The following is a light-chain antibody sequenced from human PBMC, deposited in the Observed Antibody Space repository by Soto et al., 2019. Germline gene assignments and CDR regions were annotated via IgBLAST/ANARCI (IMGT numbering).Light chain of an antibody. V-gene: IGKV3-11*01. J-gene: IGKJ1*01. Sequence: EIVLTQSPATLSLSPGERATLSCRASQSVGSSLAWYQQKPGQAPRRLIYDASNRATGIPARFSGSGYGTEFNLHIRSLESEDFAVYYCLLRGAWPPLTFGQWTKVEIK. CDR3: LLRGAWPPLT. CDR1: QSVGSS. CDR2: DAS.